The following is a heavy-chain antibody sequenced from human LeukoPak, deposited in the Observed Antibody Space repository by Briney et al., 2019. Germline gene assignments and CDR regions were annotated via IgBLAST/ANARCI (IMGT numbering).Heavy chain of an antibody. V-gene: IGHV4-61*01. CDR2: IYYSGST. Sequence: PSETLSLTCTVSGDSVSSSSYYWSWIRQPPGKGLKWIGYIYYSGSTNYNPSLKSRVTISVDTSKNQFSLKLSSVTAADTAVYYCARVNRYCGGDCYSAPYYFDYWGQGTLVTVSS. CDR1: GDSVSSSSYY. J-gene: IGHJ4*02. CDR3: ARVNRYCGGDCYSAPYYFDY. D-gene: IGHD2-21*02.